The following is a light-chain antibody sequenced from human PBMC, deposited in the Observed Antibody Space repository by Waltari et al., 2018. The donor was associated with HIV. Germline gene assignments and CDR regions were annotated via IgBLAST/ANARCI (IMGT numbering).Light chain of an antibody. V-gene: IGLV2-8*01. J-gene: IGLJ3*02. CDR1: STDIGASDP. CDR2: EVT. Sequence: QSALTQPPSASGSLGQSVTLSCTGSSTDIGASDPVSWFQQPPRSAPKLLLYEVTRRPSTVSDRFSGSRSGSTAFLTVAGLQPDDEATYFCSSYGDSLRVLFGGGTNVTVL. CDR3: SSYGDSLRVL.